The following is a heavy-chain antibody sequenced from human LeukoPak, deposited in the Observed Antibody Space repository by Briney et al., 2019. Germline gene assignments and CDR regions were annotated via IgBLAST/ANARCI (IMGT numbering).Heavy chain of an antibody. V-gene: IGHV3-21*01. D-gene: IGHD5-12*01. CDR1: GFTFSSYS. J-gene: IGHJ5*02. Sequence: GGSLRLSCAASGFTFSSYSMNWVRQAPGKGLEWVSSISSSSSYIYYAGSVKGRFTISRDNAKNSLYLQMNSLRAEDTAVYYCATILDGSGYDSWGQGTLVTVSS. CDR3: ATILDGSGYDS. CDR2: ISSSSSYI.